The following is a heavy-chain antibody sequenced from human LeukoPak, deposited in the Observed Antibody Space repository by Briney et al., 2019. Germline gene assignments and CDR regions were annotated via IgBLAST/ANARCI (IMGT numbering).Heavy chain of an antibody. D-gene: IGHD2-15*01. CDR1: GYTFTTYG. CDR2: NSPYNGNT. V-gene: IGHV1-18*01. Sequence: ASVKVSCKASGYTFTTYGISWVRQAPGQGLEWMGWNSPYNGNTNYAQNLQGRVTITTDTSTSTAYMELRSLRSDDTAVYYCARDRAVVVAATDYWGQGTLVTVSS. J-gene: IGHJ4*02. CDR3: ARDRAVVVAATDY.